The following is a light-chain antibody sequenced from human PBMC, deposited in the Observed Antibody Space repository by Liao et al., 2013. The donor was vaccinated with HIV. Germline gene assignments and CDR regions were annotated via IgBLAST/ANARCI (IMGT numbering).Light chain of an antibody. J-gene: IGLJ2*01. V-gene: IGLV3-21*01. CDR1: NIGTKG. CDR2: YGS. CDR3: QVWDTHTSHVV. Sequence: SYKLTQSPSVSVAPGTTARITCEGINIGTKGVHWYRQRPGQAPVLVMSYGSDRPSGIPERFSGSNSGNTATLSISGVEAGDEADYLCQVWDTHTSHVVFGGGTRLTV.